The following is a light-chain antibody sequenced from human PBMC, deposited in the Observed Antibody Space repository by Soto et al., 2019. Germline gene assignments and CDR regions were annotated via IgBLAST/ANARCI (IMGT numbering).Light chain of an antibody. CDR1: QSVSSY. CDR3: QQRSNWT. CDR2: DAS. J-gene: IGKJ4*01. V-gene: IGKV3-11*01. Sequence: EIVLTQSPATLSLSPGERATLSCRASQSVSSYLAWYQQKPGQAPRLLIYDASNRATGIPARFSGSGSATDFTLTISSLEPEDFAAYYCQQRSNWTFGGGTKVEIK.